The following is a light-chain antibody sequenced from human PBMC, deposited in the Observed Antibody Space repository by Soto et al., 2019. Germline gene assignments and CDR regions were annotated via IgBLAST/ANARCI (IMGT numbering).Light chain of an antibody. V-gene: IGLV4-69*01. Sequence: QLVLTQSPSASASLGASVKLTCTLSSGHSSYAIAWHQQQPEKGPRYLMKLNSDGSHSKGDGIPDRFSGSSSGAEHYLIISSLQSEDEADYYCQTWGTGIRVFGGGTQLTVL. CDR2: LNSDGSH. J-gene: IGLJ2*01. CDR3: QTWGTGIRV. CDR1: SGHSSYA.